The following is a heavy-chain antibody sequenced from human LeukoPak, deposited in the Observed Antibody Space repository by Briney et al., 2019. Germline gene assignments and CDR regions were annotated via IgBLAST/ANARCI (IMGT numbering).Heavy chain of an antibody. V-gene: IGHV5-51*01. CDR2: IYPGDSDT. CDR3: ARRGYCSGGSCYLLDY. Sequence: GVTLEILRNGTGYSIKRLWIALVPQIFKKSLEWMGIIYPGDSDTRYSPSFQGQVTISADKSISTAYLQWSSLKASDTAMYYCARRGYCSGGSCYLLDYWGQGTLVTVS. CDR1: GYSIKRLW. J-gene: IGHJ4*02. D-gene: IGHD2-15*01.